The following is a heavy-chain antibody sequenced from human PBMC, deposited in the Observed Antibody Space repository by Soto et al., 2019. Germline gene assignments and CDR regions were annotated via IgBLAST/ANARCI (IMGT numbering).Heavy chain of an antibody. CDR1: GGSILSYY. Sequence: PSETLSLTCTVSGGSILSYYWSWIRQPPGKGLEWIGYIYYSGSTYYNPSLKSRVTISVDTSKNQFSLKLSSVTAADTAVYYCARAESDDYDSSGLDYFDYWGQGTLVTV. V-gene: IGHV4-59*06. J-gene: IGHJ4*02. D-gene: IGHD3-22*01. CDR2: IYYSGST. CDR3: ARAESDDYDSSGLDYFDY.